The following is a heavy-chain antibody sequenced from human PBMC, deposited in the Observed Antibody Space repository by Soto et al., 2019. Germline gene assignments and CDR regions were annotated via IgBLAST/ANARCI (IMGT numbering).Heavy chain of an antibody. CDR3: ARALQIVVVPAAIYDAFDI. D-gene: IGHD2-2*01. J-gene: IGHJ3*02. Sequence: ASVKVSCKASGYTFTSYGISWVRQAPGQGLEWMGWISAYNGNTNYAQKLQGRVTMTTDTSTSTAYMELRSLRSDDTAVYYCARALQIVVVPAAIYDAFDIWGQGTMVTVSS. CDR2: ISAYNGNT. V-gene: IGHV1-18*01. CDR1: GYTFTSYG.